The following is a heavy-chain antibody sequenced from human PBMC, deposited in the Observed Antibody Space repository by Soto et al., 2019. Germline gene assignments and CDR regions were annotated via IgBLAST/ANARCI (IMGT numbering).Heavy chain of an antibody. D-gene: IGHD3-16*01. V-gene: IGHV4-61*01. J-gene: IGHJ4*02. CDR3: ARSQRGRTAFTFDY. Sequence: SETLSLTCAVSGDSVSNDNYYWSWIRQPPGKGLEWMGYIYYSGTTNYNPYLKSRLSLSVDMSKNQFSLKLASVTAADTAVYFCARSQRGRTAFTFDYWGQGALVTVSS. CDR2: IYYSGTT. CDR1: GDSVSNDNYY.